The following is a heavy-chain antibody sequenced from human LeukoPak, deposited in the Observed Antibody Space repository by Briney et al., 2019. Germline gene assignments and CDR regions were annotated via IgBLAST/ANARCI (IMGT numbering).Heavy chain of an antibody. Sequence: PGGSLRLSCAASGFTFSSYDMHWVRQATGKGLDWVSAIGTAGDTYYPGSVKGRFTISRENAKNSLYLKMNSLRAGDTAVYYCARATGTWYFDYWGQGTLVTVSS. D-gene: IGHD1-1*01. CDR2: IGTAGDT. J-gene: IGHJ4*02. CDR1: GFTFSSYD. V-gene: IGHV3-13*01. CDR3: ARATGTWYFDY.